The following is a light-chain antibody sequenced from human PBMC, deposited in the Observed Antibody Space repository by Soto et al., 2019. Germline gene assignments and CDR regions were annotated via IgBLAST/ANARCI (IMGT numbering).Light chain of an antibody. V-gene: IGKV3-15*01. CDR2: GAS. J-gene: IGKJ5*01. CDR1: QSVGTT. Sequence: DIVMTQSPGTLSVSPGERATLSCRASQSVGTTLAWYQQRPGQAPRLLVYGASTRASGIPPRCSGSGSGTDFTLTISSLQSEDFAVYYCQQLNYWPRITCGQGTRLENK. CDR3: QQLNYWPRIT.